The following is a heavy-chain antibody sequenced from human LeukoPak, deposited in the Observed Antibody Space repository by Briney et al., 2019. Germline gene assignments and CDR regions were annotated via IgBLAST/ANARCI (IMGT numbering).Heavy chain of an antibody. Sequence: ASVKVSCKASGGTFSSYAISWVRQAPGQGLEWMGWISAYNGNTNYAQKLQGRVTMTTDTSTSTAYMELRSLRSDDTAVYYCARDRRGLLSDYFDYWGQGTLVTVSS. CDR3: ARDRRGLLSDYFDY. V-gene: IGHV1-18*01. D-gene: IGHD3-10*01. CDR2: ISAYNGNT. J-gene: IGHJ4*02. CDR1: GGTFSSYA.